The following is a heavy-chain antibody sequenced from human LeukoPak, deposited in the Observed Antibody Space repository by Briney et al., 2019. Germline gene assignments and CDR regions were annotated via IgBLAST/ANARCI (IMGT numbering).Heavy chain of an antibody. D-gene: IGHD6-19*01. J-gene: IGHJ4*02. Sequence: GRSLRLSCAASGFTFSSYAMSWVRQAPGKGLEWVSAISGSGGSTYYADSVKGRFTISRDNSKNTLYLQMNSLRAEDTAVYYCAKVPGYSSGWYLRAWGQGTLVTVSS. CDR3: AKVPGYSSGWYLRA. CDR1: GFTFSSYA. V-gene: IGHV3-23*01. CDR2: ISGSGGST.